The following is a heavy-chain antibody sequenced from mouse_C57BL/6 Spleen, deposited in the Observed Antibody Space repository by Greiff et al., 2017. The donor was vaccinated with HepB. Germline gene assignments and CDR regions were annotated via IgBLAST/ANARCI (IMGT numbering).Heavy chain of an antibody. CDR3: ARYYYGSSYYFGY. D-gene: IGHD1-1*01. V-gene: IGHV1-59*01. CDR2: IDPSDSYT. J-gene: IGHJ2*01. Sequence: QVQLQQPGAELVRPGTSVKLSCKASGYTFTSYWMHWVKQRPGQGLEWIGVIDPSDSYTNYNQKFKGKATLTVDTSSSTAYMQLSSLTSEDSAVYYCARYYYGSSYYFGYWGQGTTRTVSS. CDR1: GYTFTSYW.